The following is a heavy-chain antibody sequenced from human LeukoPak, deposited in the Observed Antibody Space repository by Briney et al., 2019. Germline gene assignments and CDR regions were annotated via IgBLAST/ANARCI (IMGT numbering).Heavy chain of an antibody. CDR1: GFTFYDYA. CDR2: VTANGGT. J-gene: IGHJ3*02. CDR3: AKILNPHAFDI. V-gene: IGHV3-43*02. D-gene: IGHD1-14*01. Sequence: GGSLRLSCAASGFTFYDYAMHWVRQAPGKGPEWVSYVTANGGTYYADSVKGRFVISRDNSKNSLYLQMNVLRPEDTALYYCAKILNPHAFDIWGQGTMVTVSS.